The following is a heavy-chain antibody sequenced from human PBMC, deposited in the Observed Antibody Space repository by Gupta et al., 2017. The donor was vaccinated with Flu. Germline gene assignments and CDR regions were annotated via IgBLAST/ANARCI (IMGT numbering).Heavy chain of an antibody. CDR3: ARGLVSSGYQSAFDL. J-gene: IGHJ3*01. CDR1: GLTFSSSW. D-gene: IGHD3-22*01. Sequence: EVQLVESGGGSVQPGGSLRLSCAASGLTFSSSWMHWVRQFPGKGLVWVSRINGDGSSTTYADSVKGRFTISRDNAKDTLYLQMNSLRAEDTAVYYCARGLVSSGYQSAFDLWGQGTMVTVSS. V-gene: IGHV3-74*01. CDR2: INGDGSST.